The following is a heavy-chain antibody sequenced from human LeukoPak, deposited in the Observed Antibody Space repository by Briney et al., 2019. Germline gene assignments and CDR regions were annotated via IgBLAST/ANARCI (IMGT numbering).Heavy chain of an antibody. V-gene: IGHV3-7*01. CDR1: GFTFSRYW. D-gene: IGHD2-2*01. CDR3: ARGCSSTSCYDY. Sequence: GGSLRLSCAASGFTFSRYWMSWARQAPGKGLEWVANIKQDGSEKYYVDSVKGRFTISRDNAKNSLYLQMNSLRAEDTAVYYCARGCSSTSCYDYWGQGTLVTVSS. CDR2: IKQDGSEK. J-gene: IGHJ4*02.